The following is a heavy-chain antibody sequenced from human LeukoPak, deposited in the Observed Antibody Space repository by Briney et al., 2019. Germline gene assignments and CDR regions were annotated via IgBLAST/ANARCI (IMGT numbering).Heavy chain of an antibody. CDR1: GGSISSSSYY. D-gene: IGHD6-13*01. CDR3: ARHQRQLVNWFDP. Sequence: PSETLSLTCTVSGGSISSSSYYWGWIRQPPGKGLEWIGSIYYSGSTYYNPSLKSRVTISVDTSKNQFSLKLSSVTAADTAVYYCARHQRQLVNWFDPWGQGTLVTVSS. V-gene: IGHV4-39*01. CDR2: IYYSGST. J-gene: IGHJ5*02.